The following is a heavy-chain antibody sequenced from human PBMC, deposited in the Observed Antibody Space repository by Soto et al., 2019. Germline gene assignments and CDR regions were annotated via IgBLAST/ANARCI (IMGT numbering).Heavy chain of an antibody. D-gene: IGHD3-16*01. J-gene: IGHJ4*02. Sequence: QVQLQESGPGLVKPSQTLSLTCTVSGGSISSGGYYWSWIRQHPGKGLEWIGYIYYSGSTYYNPSLKSRVTISVDTSKNQFSRKQSSVTAADTAVYYCARDRTQGERGFDYWGQGTLVTVSS. V-gene: IGHV4-31*03. CDR3: ARDRTQGERGFDY. CDR1: GGSISSGGYY. CDR2: IYYSGST.